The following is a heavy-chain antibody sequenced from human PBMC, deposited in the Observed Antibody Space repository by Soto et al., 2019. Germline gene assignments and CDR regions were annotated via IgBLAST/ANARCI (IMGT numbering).Heavy chain of an antibody. Sequence: QVQLQQWGAGLLKPSETLSLTCAVYGGSFSGYYWSWIRQPPGKGLEWIGESNHVGSTNYNPSLKSRVTMSVDPSKNQFSLRLTSVTAADTDVYSCARVLIAEVTTDWGQGTLVIVSS. D-gene: IGHD5-18*01. CDR2: SNHVGST. V-gene: IGHV4-34*01. J-gene: IGHJ4*02. CDR1: GGSFSGYY. CDR3: ARVLIAEVTTD.